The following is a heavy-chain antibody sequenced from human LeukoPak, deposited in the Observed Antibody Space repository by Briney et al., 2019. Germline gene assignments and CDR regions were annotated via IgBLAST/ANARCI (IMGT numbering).Heavy chain of an antibody. J-gene: IGHJ4*02. D-gene: IGHD3-16*01. CDR1: GFTFDDYA. Sequence: GGSLRLSCAASGFTFDDYAMHWVRHTPGKGLEWVSYISWNGDGIDYADPVKGRFTISRDNAKNSLYLQMNSLRPEDTALYYCVKGTPLGYWGQGTLVTVSS. V-gene: IGHV3-9*01. CDR2: ISWNGDGI. CDR3: VKGTPLGY.